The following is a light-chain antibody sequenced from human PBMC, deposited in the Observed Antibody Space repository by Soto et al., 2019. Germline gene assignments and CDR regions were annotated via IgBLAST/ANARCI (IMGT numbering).Light chain of an antibody. CDR3: QQCHRGWT. J-gene: IGKJ1*01. CDR1: RNIRQS. CDR2: DAS. Sequence: DVQMTQFPSTLSASVGDRVTITCRASRNIRQSLAWWHHQPGKAPKLLISDASTLESGVPSRFSGFGSGTEFSLSISSLQPDDFGTYYCQQCHRGWTFGQGTKVDIK. V-gene: IGKV1-5*01.